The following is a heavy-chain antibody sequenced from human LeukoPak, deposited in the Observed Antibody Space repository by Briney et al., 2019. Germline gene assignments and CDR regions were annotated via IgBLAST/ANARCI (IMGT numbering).Heavy chain of an antibody. J-gene: IGHJ4*02. CDR1: GFTFSSYS. Sequence: GGSLRLSCAASGFTFSSYSMNWVRQAPGKGLEWVSYISSSSSTIYYADSVKGRFTISRDNAKNSLYLQMNSLRDEDTAVYYCARDRGSSGYYDGFDYWGQGTLVTVSS. V-gene: IGHV3-48*02. CDR3: ARDRGSSGYYDGFDY. D-gene: IGHD3-22*01. CDR2: ISSSSSTI.